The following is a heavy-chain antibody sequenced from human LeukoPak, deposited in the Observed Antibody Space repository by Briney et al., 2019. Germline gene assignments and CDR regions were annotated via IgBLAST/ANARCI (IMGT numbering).Heavy chain of an antibody. CDR1: GFTFSDYY. J-gene: IGHJ6*03. V-gene: IGHV3-11*04. D-gene: IGHD1-14*01. CDR2: ISSSGSTI. CDR3: ARNPAGRVSYYYMDV. Sequence: GGSLRLSCAASGFTFSDYYMSWIRQAPGKGLEWVSYISSSGSTIYYADSVKGRFSISRDNAKNSLYLQMNSLRAEDTAVYYCARNPAGRVSYYYMDVWGKGTTVTISS.